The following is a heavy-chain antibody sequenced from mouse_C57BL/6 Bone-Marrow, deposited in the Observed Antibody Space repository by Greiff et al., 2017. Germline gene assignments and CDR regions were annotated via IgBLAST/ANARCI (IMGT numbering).Heavy chain of an antibody. J-gene: IGHJ2*01. CDR2: IDPSDSET. CDR3: ARLIRGGYCFDY. CDR1: GYTFTGYW. D-gene: IGHD1-1*02. Sequence: QVQLQQPGAELMKPGASVKLSCKATGYTFTGYWIEWVKQRPGHGLEWIGNIDPSDSETHYNQKFKDKATLTVDKSSSTAYMQLSSLTSEDSAVYYCARLIRGGYCFDYWGQGTTLTVSS. V-gene: IGHV1-61*01.